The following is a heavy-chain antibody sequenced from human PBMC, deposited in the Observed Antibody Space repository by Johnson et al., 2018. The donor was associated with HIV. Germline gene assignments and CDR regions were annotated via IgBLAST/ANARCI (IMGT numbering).Heavy chain of an antibody. D-gene: IGHD1-26*01. V-gene: IGHV3-66*01. CDR2: IYSGGST. Sequence: EVQVVESGGGVVRPGGSLRLSCAASGFTFDDYGMSWVRQAPGRGLEWVSVIYSGGSTYYADSVKGRFTISRDNSKNTLYLQMNSLRAEDTAVYYCARGGGSYDAGDAFDTWGQGTMVTVSS. CDR1: GFTFDDYG. J-gene: IGHJ3*02. CDR3: ARGGGSYDAGDAFDT.